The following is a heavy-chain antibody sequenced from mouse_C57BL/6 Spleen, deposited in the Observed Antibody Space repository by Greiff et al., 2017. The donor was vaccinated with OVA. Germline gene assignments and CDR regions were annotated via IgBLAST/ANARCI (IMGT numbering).Heavy chain of an antibody. CDR2: IWRGGST. CDR1: GFSLTSYG. V-gene: IGHV2-5*01. D-gene: IGHD2-3*01. J-gene: IGHJ4*01. CDR3: AKKGDGYYVDYAMDY. Sequence: VQLVESGPGLVQPSQSLSITCTVSGFSLTSYGVHWVRQSPGKGLEWLGVIWRGGSTDYNAAFMSRLSITKDNSKSQVFFKMNSLQADDTAIYYCAKKGDGYYVDYAMDYWGQGTSVTVSS.